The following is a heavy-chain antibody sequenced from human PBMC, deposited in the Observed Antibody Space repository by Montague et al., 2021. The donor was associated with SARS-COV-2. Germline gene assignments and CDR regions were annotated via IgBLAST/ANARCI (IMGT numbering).Heavy chain of an antibody. CDR3: ARIVGDCSSDSCYAVR. D-gene: IGHD2-2*01. J-gene: IGHJ4*02. CDR2: VIHSGTT. V-gene: IGHV4-34*12. Sequence: SETLSLICHVYGASFSGYYWSWVRQSPGKGLEWIGEVIHSGTTNYNPSLKGRVTVSIDSSNDRFSLRLTSLTAADTGVYYCARIVGDCSSDSCYAVRWSQGTVVTVSS. CDR1: GASFSGYY.